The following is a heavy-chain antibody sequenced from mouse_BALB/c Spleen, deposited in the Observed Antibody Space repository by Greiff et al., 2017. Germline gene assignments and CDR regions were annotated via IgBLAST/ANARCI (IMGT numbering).Heavy chain of an antibody. J-gene: IGHJ4*01. CDR2: INPSNGGT. D-gene: IGHD2-2*01. Sequence: QVQLKQSGAELVKPGASVKLSCKASGYTFTSYYMYWVKQRPGQGLEWIGEINPSNGGTNFNEKFKSKATLTVDKSSSTAYMQLSSLTSEDSAVYYCTLWFPAMDYWGQGTSVTVSS. V-gene: IGHV1S81*02. CDR3: TLWFPAMDY. CDR1: GYTFTSYY.